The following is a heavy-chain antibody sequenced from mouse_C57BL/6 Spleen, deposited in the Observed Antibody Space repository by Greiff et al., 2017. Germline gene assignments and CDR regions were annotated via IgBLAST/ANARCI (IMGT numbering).Heavy chain of an antibody. Sequence: QVQLQQPGAELVRPGSSVKLSCKASGYTFTSYWRHWVKQRPIQGLEWIGNIDPSDSETHYNQKFTDKATLTVDKSSSTAYMQLSSLTSEDSAVYYCARMGYYGSSYGGYYAMDYWGQGTSVTGSS. D-gene: IGHD1-1*01. J-gene: IGHJ4*01. V-gene: IGHV1-52*01. CDR2: IDPSDSET. CDR1: GYTFTSYW. CDR3: ARMGYYGSSYGGYYAMDY.